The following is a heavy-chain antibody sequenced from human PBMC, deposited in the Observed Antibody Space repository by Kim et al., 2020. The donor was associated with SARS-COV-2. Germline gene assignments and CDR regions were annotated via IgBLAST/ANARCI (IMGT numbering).Heavy chain of an antibody. CDR3: AKDRVPDGLWEFDY. D-gene: IGHD3-16*01. J-gene: IGHJ4*02. V-gene: IGHV3-23*01. Sequence: ADSVKGRLPTTGNNSKNTLYLKMNSLRAEDTAVYYCAKDRVPDGLWEFDYWGQGTLVTVSS.